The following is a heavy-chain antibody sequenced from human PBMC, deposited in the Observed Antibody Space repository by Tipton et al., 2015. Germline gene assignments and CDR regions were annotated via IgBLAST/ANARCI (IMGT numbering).Heavy chain of an antibody. D-gene: IGHD6-6*01. CDR2: IWYDGSHQ. CDR3: ARTYSSYSWFDP. CDR1: GFIFSTYG. V-gene: IGHV3-33*08. J-gene: IGHJ5*02. Sequence: SLRLSCAASGFIFSTYGMDWVRQAPGKGLEWVGAIWYDGSHQYYADSVKGRFTISRDNSKKMLYLQMNSLRAEDTAVYYCARTYSSYSWFDPWGQGTLVTVSS.